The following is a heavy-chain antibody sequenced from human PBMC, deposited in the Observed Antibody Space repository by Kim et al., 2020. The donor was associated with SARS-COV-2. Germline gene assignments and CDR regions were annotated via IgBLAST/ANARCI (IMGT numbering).Heavy chain of an antibody. V-gene: IGHV4-39*01. D-gene: IGHD6-19*01. CDR3: ASSDQWLVRPIDY. J-gene: IGHJ4*02. CDR1: GGSISSSSYY. Sequence: SETLSLTCTVSGGSISSSSYYWGWIRQPPGKGLEWIGSIYYSGSTYYNPSLKSRVTISVDTSKNQFSLKLRSVTAADTAVYYCASSDQWLVRPIDYWGQGTRVTVSS. CDR2: IYYSGST.